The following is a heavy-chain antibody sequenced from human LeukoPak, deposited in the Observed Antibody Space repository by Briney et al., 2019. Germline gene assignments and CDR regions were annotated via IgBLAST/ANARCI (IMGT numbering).Heavy chain of an antibody. Sequence: GGSLRLSCAASGFTFSKYWMSWVRQAPGKGLEWVANIKQDGSEEYYVDSVKGRFTISRDNSKNTLHLQMNSLRAEDTAVYYCARDECSLTGYYKSSCSDSWGQCTLVTVSS. D-gene: IGHD3-9*01. CDR2: IKQDGSEE. J-gene: IGHJ4*02. CDR1: GFTFSKYW. CDR3: ARDECSLTGYYKSSCSDS. V-gene: IGHV3-7*03.